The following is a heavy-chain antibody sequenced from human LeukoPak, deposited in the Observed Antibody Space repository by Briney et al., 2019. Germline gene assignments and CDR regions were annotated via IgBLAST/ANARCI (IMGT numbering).Heavy chain of an antibody. J-gene: IGHJ3*02. CDR2: ISYDGSNK. Sequence: GGSLRLSCVASGFTFSSYAMHWVRQAPGKGLEWVAVISYDGSNKYYADSVKGRFTISRDNSKNTLYLQMNSLRAEDTAVYYCVRDRYCSSTSCYREDAFDIWGQGTMVTVSS. CDR3: VRDRYCSSTSCYREDAFDI. V-gene: IGHV3-30*01. CDR1: GFTFSSYA. D-gene: IGHD2-2*01.